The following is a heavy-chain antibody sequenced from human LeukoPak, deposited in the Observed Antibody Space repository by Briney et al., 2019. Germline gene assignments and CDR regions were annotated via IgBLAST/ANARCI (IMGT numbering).Heavy chain of an antibody. CDR3: ARDPRYYYGSGSYPIV. V-gene: IGHV1-18*01. D-gene: IGHD3-10*01. CDR1: GYTFTSYG. Sequence: ASVKVSCKASGYTFTSYGISWVRQAPGQGLEWTGWISAYNGNTNYAQKLQGRVTMTTDTSTSTAYMELRSLRSDDTAVYYCARDPRYYYGSGSYPIVWGQGTLVTVSS. J-gene: IGHJ4*02. CDR2: ISAYNGNT.